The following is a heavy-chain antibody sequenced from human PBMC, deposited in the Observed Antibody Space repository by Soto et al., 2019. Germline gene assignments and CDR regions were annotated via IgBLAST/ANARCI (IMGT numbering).Heavy chain of an antibody. CDR2: TYYRSKWSN. Sequence: SQTLSVTCAISGDRVSSNSAAWNWIRQSPSRGLEWLGRTYYRSKWSNDYAVSVKSRITINPDTSTNQFSLQLNSVTPEATAVYSCARGHSTPGCPSLYFEYWRQGTLVTVSS. D-gene: IGHD2-2*01. CDR1: GDRVSSNSAA. J-gene: IGHJ4*02. V-gene: IGHV6-1*01. CDR3: ARGHSTPGCPSLYFEY.